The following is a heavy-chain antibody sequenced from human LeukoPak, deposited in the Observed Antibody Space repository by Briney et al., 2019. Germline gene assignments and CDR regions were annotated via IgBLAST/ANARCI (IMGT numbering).Heavy chain of an antibody. J-gene: IGHJ3*02. D-gene: IGHD1-26*01. CDR2: IYYSGST. V-gene: IGHV4-59*12. Sequence: SETLSLTCTVSGGSISSYYWSWIRQPPGKGLEWIGYIYYSGSTNYNPSLKSRVTISVDKSKNQFSLKLNSVTAADTAVYYCARDSIVGATKAFDIWGQGTMVTVSS. CDR3: ARDSIVGATKAFDI. CDR1: GGSISSYY.